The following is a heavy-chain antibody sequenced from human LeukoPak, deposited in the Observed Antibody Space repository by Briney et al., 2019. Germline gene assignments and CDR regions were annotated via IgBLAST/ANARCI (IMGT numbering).Heavy chain of an antibody. Sequence: GGSLRLSCEASGFTFSSYSMNWVRQAPGKGLELVSYISSISTIYYADSVKGRFTISRDSATNSLYLQINSLRDEDTAVYYCARGRPVVNYFDYWGQGALVTVSS. CDR1: GFTFSSYS. D-gene: IGHD2-15*01. J-gene: IGHJ4*02. V-gene: IGHV3-48*02. CDR2: ISSISTI. CDR3: ARGRPVVNYFDY.